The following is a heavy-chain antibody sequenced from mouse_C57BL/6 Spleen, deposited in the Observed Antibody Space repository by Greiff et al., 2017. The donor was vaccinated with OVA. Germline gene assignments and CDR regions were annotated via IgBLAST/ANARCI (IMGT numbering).Heavy chain of an antibody. D-gene: IGHD2-4*01. CDR3: AREGYDYDRFAY. V-gene: IGHV1-26*01. J-gene: IGHJ3*01. CDR2: INPNNGGT. CDR1: GYTFTDYY. Sequence: EVQLQQSGPELVKPGASVKISCKASGYTFTDYYMNWVKQSHGKSLEWIGDINPNNGGTSYNQKFKGKATLTVDKSSSTAYMELRSLTSEDSAVYYCAREGYDYDRFAYWGQGTLVTVSA.